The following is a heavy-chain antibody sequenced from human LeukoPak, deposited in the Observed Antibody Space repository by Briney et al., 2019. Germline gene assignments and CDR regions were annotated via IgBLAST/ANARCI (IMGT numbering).Heavy chain of an antibody. D-gene: IGHD3-10*01. CDR3: AKLDGGSGSYYREVDAFDI. J-gene: IGHJ3*02. Sequence: PGGSLRLSCAASGFTFSSYGMSWVRQAPGKGLEWVSAISGSGGSTYYADSVKGRFTIFRDNSKNTLYLQMNSLRAEDTAVFYCAKLDGGSGSYYREVDAFDIWGQGTMVTVSS. CDR2: ISGSGGST. CDR1: GFTFSSYG. V-gene: IGHV3-23*01.